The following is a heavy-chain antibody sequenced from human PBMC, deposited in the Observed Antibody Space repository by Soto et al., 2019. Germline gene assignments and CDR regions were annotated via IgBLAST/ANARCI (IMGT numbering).Heavy chain of an antibody. CDR1: GGSISGYC. J-gene: IGHJ4*02. V-gene: IGHV4-59*01. Sequence: SETLSLTCTVSGGSISGYCWSWIRQPPGEGLEWIGYICNSGSTNYNPSLKSRVIISLSTSKDQLSLNLSSVTAADTAVYYCARRIVASRQSDYEDYWGQGTLVTVSS. CDR2: ICNSGST. D-gene: IGHD5-12*01. CDR3: ARRIVASRQSDYEDY.